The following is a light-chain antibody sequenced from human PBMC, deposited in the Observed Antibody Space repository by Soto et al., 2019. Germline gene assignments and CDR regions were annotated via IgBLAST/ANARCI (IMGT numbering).Light chain of an antibody. CDR3: YSYAGTTTSV. Sequence: QSVLTQPASVSGSPGQSITISCIGTNRDIGGHNLVSWYQQYPGKTPKLIIYEGIKRPSGISSRFSGSKSGNTASLTISGLQAEDEADYYCYSYAGTTTSVFGTGTKLTVL. V-gene: IGLV2-23*01. CDR1: NRDIGGHNL. CDR2: EGI. J-gene: IGLJ1*01.